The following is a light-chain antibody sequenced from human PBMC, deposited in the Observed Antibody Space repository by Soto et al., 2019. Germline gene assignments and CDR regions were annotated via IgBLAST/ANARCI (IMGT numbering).Light chain of an antibody. Sequence: QSVLTQPASVSGSPGQSITISCTGTSSDVGSYNLVSWYQQHPGKAPKLMIYEVSKRTSGVPNRFSGSKSGNTASLTISGLQAEDEADYYCSSYTSSSLYVFGTGTKLTVL. CDR3: SSYTSSSLYV. J-gene: IGLJ1*01. CDR1: SSDVGSYNL. CDR2: EVS. V-gene: IGLV2-14*02.